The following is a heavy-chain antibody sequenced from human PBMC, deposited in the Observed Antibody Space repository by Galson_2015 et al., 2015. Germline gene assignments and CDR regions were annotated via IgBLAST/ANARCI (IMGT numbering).Heavy chain of an antibody. Sequence: SLRLSCAASGFTFSSYWMHWVRQAPGKGLEWVSRINSDGSSTNYAASVKGRFIISRNNAKKTLYLQMNSMRAEETAVYYCASTRNTYYSQWYYFDYWGQGTLVTVSS. D-gene: IGHD2-21*01. J-gene: IGHJ4*02. CDR2: INSDGSST. CDR3: ASTRNTYYSQWYYFDY. V-gene: IGHV3-74*01. CDR1: GFTFSSYW.